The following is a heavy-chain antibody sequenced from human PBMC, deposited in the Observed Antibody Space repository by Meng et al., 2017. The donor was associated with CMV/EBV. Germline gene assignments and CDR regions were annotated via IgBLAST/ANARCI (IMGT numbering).Heavy chain of an antibody. J-gene: IGHJ5*02. CDR1: GYTLTGYY. V-gene: IGHV1-2*02. Sequence: SCKASGYTLTGYYMHWVRQAPGQGLEWMGWINPNSGGTNYAQKFQGRVTMTRDTSISTAYMELSRLRSDDTAVYYCARDFLTNWFDPWGQGTLVTVSS. CDR3: ARDFLTNWFDP. CDR2: INPNSGGT.